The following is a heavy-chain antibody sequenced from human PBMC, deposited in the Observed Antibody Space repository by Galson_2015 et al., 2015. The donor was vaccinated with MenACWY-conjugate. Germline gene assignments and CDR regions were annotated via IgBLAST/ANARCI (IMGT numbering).Heavy chain of an antibody. J-gene: IGHJ6*03. Sequence: SLRLSCAASGFSFTTSGMTWVRQAPGKGLEWVSSITGTSTYIHYADSVKGRFTISRDNARNSVSLQMNGLRAEDTAVYYCARGANIYYYYMDVWAKGTTVTVSS. CDR1: GFSFTTSG. CDR2: ITGTSTYI. CDR3: ARGANIYYYYMDV. D-gene: IGHD2/OR15-2a*01. V-gene: IGHV3-21*04.